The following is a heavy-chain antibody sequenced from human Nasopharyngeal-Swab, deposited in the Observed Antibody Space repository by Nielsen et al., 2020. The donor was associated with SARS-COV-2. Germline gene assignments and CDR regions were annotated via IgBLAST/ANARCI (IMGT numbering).Heavy chain of an antibody. CDR2: IYPDDSDT. J-gene: IGHJ4*02. D-gene: IGHD5-18*01. CDR1: GYTFTNYW. CDR3: ARLRYGYSYGYVLDY. V-gene: IGHV5-51*01. Sequence: KVSCKGSGYTFTNYWIGWVRLMSGKGLEWMGIIYPDDSDTRYSPSFNGQVTISVDKSRSTAYLQWTSLKASDTAMYYCARLRYGYSYGYVLDYWGQGTLVTVSS.